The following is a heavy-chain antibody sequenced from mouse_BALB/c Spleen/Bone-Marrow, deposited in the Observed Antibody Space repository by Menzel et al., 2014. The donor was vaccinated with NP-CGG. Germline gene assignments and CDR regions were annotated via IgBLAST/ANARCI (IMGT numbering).Heavy chain of an antibody. CDR3: ASYVYGYYFDY. V-gene: IGHV14-3*02. D-gene: IGHD1-1*01. Sequence: EVHLVESGAELVKPGASVKLSCTASGFNIKDTYMHRVKQRPEQGLEWIGRIDPANVNTKYDPKLQGKATITADTSSNTAYLQLSSLTSEDTAVYYCASYVYGYYFDYWGQGTTLTVSS. CDR2: IDPANVNT. J-gene: IGHJ2*01. CDR1: GFNIKDTY.